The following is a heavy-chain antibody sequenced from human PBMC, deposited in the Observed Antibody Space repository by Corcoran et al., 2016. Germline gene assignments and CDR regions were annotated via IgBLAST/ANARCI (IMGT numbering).Heavy chain of an antibody. Sequence: QVTLRESGPALVKPTQTLTLTCTFSGFSLSTSGMCVSWIRQPPGKALEWLALIDWDDDKYYSTSLKTRLTISKDTSKNQVVLTMTNMDPVDTATNYCARIRLNKDYYGLGRGFYCLGMDVWCQGTTGTVSS. J-gene: IGHJ6*02. CDR3: ARIRLNKDYYGLGRGFYCLGMDV. CDR2: IDWDDDK. V-gene: IGHV2-70*01. D-gene: IGHD3-10*01. CDR1: GFSLSTSGMC.